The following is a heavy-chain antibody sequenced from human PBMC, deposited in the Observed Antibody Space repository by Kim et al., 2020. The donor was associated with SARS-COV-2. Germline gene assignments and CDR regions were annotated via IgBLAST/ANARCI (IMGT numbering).Heavy chain of an antibody. J-gene: IGHJ5*01. CDR3: ATLSRINSFDS. V-gene: IGHV3-7*01. Sequence: GVSLRLSCAASGSTLSVYWMTWVRQAPGKGLEWVANIKTDGGATYNVDSVKDRFTISRDNAKNSLYLQMNSLSPEDTAVYYCATLSRINSFDSWGHGTLVTVSS. CDR1: GSTLSVYW. CDR2: IKTDGGAT.